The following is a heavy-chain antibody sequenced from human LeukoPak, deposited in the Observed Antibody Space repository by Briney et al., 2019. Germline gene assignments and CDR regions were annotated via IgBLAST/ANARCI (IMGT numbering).Heavy chain of an antibody. D-gene: IGHD2-2*01. CDR3: ARDVVVPAAMPAWFDP. CDR2: LSVYNGNT. Sequence: GASVKVSCKASGYTFTSYVISWVRQAPGQGLEWMGWLSVYNGNTNYAQKLQGRVTMTTDTSTSTAYMELRSLRSDDTAVYYCARDVVVPAAMPAWFDPWGQGTLVTVSS. V-gene: IGHV1-18*01. J-gene: IGHJ5*02. CDR1: GYTFTSYV.